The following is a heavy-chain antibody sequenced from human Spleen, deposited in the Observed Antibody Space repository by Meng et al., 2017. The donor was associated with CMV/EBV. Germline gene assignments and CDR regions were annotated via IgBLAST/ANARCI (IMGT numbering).Heavy chain of an antibody. CDR2: ISSSGGTV. V-gene: IGHV3-48*03. J-gene: IGHJ3*02. D-gene: IGHD1-26*01. CDR1: GFSFSYYE. CDR3: ARVSWWELALFDAFDI. Sequence: GESLKISCAASGFSFSYYEMNWVRQAPGRGLEWVSFISSSGGTVYYADSVKGRFTISRDNAKKSLYLQMNSLRAEDTAVYYCARVSWWELALFDAFDIWGQGTMVTVSS.